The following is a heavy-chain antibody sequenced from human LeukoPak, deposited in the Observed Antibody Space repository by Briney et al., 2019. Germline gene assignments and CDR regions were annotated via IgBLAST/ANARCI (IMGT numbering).Heavy chain of an antibody. D-gene: IGHD4-17*01. Sequence: PSETLSLTCSVSGGSINSYYWSWIRQPPGKGLEWIGYLYYSGSTNYNPSLKSRVTMSVDSSKNQVSLKLTSVTAADTAMYYSATHWYGDDYSWDAFDIWGQGTLVTGSA. CDR2: LYYSGST. V-gene: IGHV4-59*08. CDR1: GGSINSYY. J-gene: IGHJ3*02. CDR3: ATHWYGDDYSWDAFDI.